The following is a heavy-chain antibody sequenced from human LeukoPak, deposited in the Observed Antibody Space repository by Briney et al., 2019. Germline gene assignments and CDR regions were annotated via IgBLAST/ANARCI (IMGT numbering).Heavy chain of an antibody. CDR2: ISAYNGNT. J-gene: IGHJ5*02. D-gene: IGHD3-10*01. Sequence: VASVKVSCKASGYTFTSYGISWVRQAPGQGLEWMGWISAYNGNTNYAQKLQGRVTMTTDTSTSTAYMELRSLRSDDTAVYYCARRNPIVTMVRGRYWFDPWGQGTLVTVSS. CDR3: ARRNPIVTMVRGRYWFDP. V-gene: IGHV1-18*04. CDR1: GYTFTSYG.